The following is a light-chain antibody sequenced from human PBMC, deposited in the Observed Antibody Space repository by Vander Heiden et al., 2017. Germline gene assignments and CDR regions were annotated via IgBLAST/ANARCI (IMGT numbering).Light chain of an antibody. J-gene: IGLJ2*01. Sequence: QSALTQPASVSGSPGQSITISCTGTSSDVGSYNLVSWYQQHPGKAPKLMIYEVSKRPSGVSNRFSGSKSGNTASLTIPGLQAEDEADYYCCSYAGSSTSQGVFGGGTKLTVL. CDR1: SSDVGSYNL. CDR3: CSYAGSSTSQGV. CDR2: EVS. V-gene: IGLV2-23*02.